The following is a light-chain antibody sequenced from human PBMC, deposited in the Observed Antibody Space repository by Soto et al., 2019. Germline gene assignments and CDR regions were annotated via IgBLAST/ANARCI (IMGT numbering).Light chain of an antibody. CDR2: DVS. J-gene: IGLJ1*01. CDR1: SSDVGGYNY. V-gene: IGLV2-11*01. CDR3: CSYAGRYTPYV. Sequence: QSVLTQPRSVSGSPGQSVTISCTGTSSDVGGYNYVSWYQQHPGKAPKLMIYDVSKRPSGVPDRFSGSKSGNTASLTISGLQAEDEADYYCCSYAGRYTPYVFGTGTK.